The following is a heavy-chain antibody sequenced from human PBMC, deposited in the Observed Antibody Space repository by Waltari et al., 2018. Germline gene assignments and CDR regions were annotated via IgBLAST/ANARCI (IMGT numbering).Heavy chain of an antibody. Sequence: FSSYWMSWVRQAPGKGLEWVANIKQDGSEKYYVDSVKGRFTISRDNAKNSLYLQMNSLRAEDTAVYYCARAAFGGGHYFDYWGQGTLVTVSS. D-gene: IGHD3-10*01. J-gene: IGHJ4*02. CDR2: IKQDGSEK. CDR1: FSSYW. CDR3: ARAAFGGGHYFDY. V-gene: IGHV3-7*01.